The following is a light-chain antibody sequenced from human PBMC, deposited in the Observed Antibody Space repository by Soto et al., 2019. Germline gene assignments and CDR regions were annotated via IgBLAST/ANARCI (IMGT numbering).Light chain of an antibody. CDR2: DAS. CDR3: QQFHYWWT. J-gene: IGKJ1*01. V-gene: IGKV3-15*01. Sequence: EIVMTQSSATLSLSPVEIATLSVRASQNIDNKLVCYQQKPGQVPRLLIYDASTRATGIPARFSGSGSGTEFTLTISSLQSEDFAFYYCQQFHYWWTFGQGT. CDR1: QNIDNK.